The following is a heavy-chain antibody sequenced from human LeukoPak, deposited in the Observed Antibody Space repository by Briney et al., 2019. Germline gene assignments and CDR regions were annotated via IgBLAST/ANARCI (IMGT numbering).Heavy chain of an antibody. J-gene: IGHJ3*01. Sequence: SETLSLTCAVSGYSISGGYSWGWIRQPPGKGLEWIGNMYHSESTHYNPSLKSRVTISADTSKNQFSLKLSSVTAADTAVYYCARFDHVWETHGMDAFDLWGQGTMVTVSS. D-gene: IGHD3-16*01. CDR1: GYSISGGYS. CDR2: MYHSEST. V-gene: IGHV4-38-2*01. CDR3: ARFDHVWETHGMDAFDL.